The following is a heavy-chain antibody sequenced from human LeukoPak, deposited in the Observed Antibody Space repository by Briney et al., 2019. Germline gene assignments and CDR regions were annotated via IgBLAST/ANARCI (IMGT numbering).Heavy chain of an antibody. Sequence: GASVKVSCKASGGTFSSYAISWVRQAPGQGLEWMGGIIPIFGTANYAQKFQGRVTITADESTSTAYMELRSLRSDDTAVYYCARRAFSAPFEPWGQGTLVTVSS. V-gene: IGHV1-69*01. CDR1: GGTFSSYA. CDR3: ARRAFSAPFEP. D-gene: IGHD2/OR15-2a*01. J-gene: IGHJ5*02. CDR2: IIPIFGTA.